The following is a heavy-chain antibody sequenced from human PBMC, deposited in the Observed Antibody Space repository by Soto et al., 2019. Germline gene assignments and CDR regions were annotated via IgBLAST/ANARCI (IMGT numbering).Heavy chain of an antibody. J-gene: IGHJ4*02. Sequence: QVQLVESGGGLVKPGGSLRLTCAASGFTFSDYYMSWIRQAPGKGLEWISYISNTGATIYYADSVKGRFTTSRDSAKNSLFLQMHSLRVEDTAVYYCARDRSSSRGELFDYWGPGSLVTVSS. D-gene: IGHD2-2*01. CDR1: GFTFSDYY. CDR3: ARDRSSSRGELFDY. CDR2: ISNTGATI. V-gene: IGHV3-11*01.